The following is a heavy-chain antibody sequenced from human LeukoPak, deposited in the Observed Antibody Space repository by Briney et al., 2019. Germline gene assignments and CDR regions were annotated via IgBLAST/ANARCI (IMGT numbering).Heavy chain of an antibody. CDR1: GFTFSSYE. CDR3: ARAPYYYDSSGYFQH. J-gene: IGHJ1*01. CDR2: ISSSGGTI. D-gene: IGHD3-22*01. V-gene: IGHV3-48*03. Sequence: GGSLRLSCAASGFTFSSYEMNWVRQAPGEGLEWVSYISSSGGTIHYADSVKGRFTISRDNAKNSLYLQMSSLRAEDTAVYYCARAPYYYDSSGYFQHWGQGTLVTVSS.